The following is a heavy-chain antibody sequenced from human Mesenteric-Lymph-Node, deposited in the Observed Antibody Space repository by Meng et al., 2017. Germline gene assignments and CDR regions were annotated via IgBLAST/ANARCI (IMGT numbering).Heavy chain of an antibody. V-gene: IGHV3-23*01. CDR1: GFTFSSYA. CDR3: AKDLMTMLLPKKFDY. D-gene: IGHD2-15*01. Sequence: GESLKISCAASGFTFSSYAMSWVRQAPGKGLEWVSAISGSGGSTYYADSVKGRFTISRDISKNTVYLQMNSLRAEDTAVYYCAKDLMTMLLPKKFDYWGQGTLVTVSS. J-gene: IGHJ4*02. CDR2: ISGSGGST.